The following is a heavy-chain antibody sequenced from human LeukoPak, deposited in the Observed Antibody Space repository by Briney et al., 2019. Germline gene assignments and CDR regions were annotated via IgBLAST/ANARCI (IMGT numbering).Heavy chain of an antibody. J-gene: IGHJ5*02. V-gene: IGHV3-30-3*01. Sequence: GGSLRLSCAASGFTFSSYAMHWVRQAPGKGLERVAVISYDGSNKYYADSVKGRFTISRDNSKNTLYLQMNSLRSDDTAVYYCARDSMVIAARHGGNWFDPWGQGTLVTVSS. CDR1: GFTFSSYA. CDR3: ARDSMVIAARHGGNWFDP. D-gene: IGHD6-6*01. CDR2: ISYDGSNK.